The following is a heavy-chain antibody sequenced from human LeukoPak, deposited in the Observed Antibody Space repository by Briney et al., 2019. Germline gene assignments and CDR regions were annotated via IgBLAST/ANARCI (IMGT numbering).Heavy chain of an antibody. CDR2: IYYSGST. J-gene: IGHJ6*02. V-gene: IGHV4-39*01. CDR3: ARGTDSNPIRNYYGMDV. D-gene: IGHD4-4*01. Sequence: SETLSLTCTVSGGSISSSSYYWGWIRQPPGKGLEWIGSIYYSGSTYYNPSLKSRVTISVDTSKNQFSLKLSSVTAADTAVYYCARGTDSNPIRNYYGMDVWGQGTTVTVSS. CDR1: GGSISSSSYY.